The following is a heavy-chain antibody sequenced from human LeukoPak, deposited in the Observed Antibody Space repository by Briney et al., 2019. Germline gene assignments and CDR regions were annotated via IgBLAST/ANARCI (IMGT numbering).Heavy chain of an antibody. CDR3: AKCAQSYGNDAFDI. CDR2: IRGGGAVT. Sequence: GGSLRLSCAASEFTFGSFAMSWVRQAPGKGLEWVSYIRGGGAVTHYADSVKGRFTVSRDNPKSTLYLQMNSLRAEDTAVYYCAKCAQSYGNDAFDIWGQGTMATVSS. J-gene: IGHJ3*02. D-gene: IGHD3-16*01. V-gene: IGHV3-23*01. CDR1: EFTFGSFA.